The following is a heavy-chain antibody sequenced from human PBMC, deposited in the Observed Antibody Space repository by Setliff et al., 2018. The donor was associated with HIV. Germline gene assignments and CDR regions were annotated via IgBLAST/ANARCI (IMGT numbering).Heavy chain of an antibody. D-gene: IGHD2-15*01. CDR1: GFSFRDYY. Sequence: GESLKISCAASGFSFRDYYMSWIRQAPGKGLEWVSTLSSSSDYISYADSVRGRFRISRDNAKNALYLQMDTLRAGDTAVYYCARVREVATIDAFDVWGQGTLVTVS. CDR2: LSSSSDYI. CDR3: ARVREVATIDAFDV. V-gene: IGHV3-11*05. J-gene: IGHJ3*01.